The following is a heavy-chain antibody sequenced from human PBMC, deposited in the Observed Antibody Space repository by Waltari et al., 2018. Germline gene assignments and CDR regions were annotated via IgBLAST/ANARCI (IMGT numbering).Heavy chain of an antibody. D-gene: IGHD3-22*01. CDR3: ADTRGYYDSSGNRGAFDI. CDR2: IIPIFGTA. J-gene: IGHJ3*02. Sequence: QVQLVQSGAEVKKPGSSVKVSCKASGGPFSRYAISWVRQAPGQGLEWMGGIIPIFGTANYAQKFQGRVTITADESTSTAYMELSSLRSEDTAVYYCADTRGYYDSSGNRGAFDIWGQGTMVTVSS. CDR1: GGPFSRYA. V-gene: IGHV1-69*01.